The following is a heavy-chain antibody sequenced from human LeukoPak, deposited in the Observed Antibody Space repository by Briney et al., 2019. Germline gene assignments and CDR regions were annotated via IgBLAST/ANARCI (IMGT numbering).Heavy chain of an antibody. CDR3: ARGRYYFDY. Sequence: SETLSLTCAVSGGSISSGDYSWSWIRQPPGKGLEWIGYIYYSGSTYYNPSLKSRVTISIDTSRNQLSLKLSSVTAADTAVYYCARGRYYFDYWGQGTLVTVSS. CDR2: IYYSGST. V-gene: IGHV4-30-4*07. CDR1: GGSISSGDYS. J-gene: IGHJ4*02.